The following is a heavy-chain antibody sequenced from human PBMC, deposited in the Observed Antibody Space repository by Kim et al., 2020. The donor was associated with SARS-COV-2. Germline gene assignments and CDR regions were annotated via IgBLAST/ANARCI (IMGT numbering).Heavy chain of an antibody. CDR1: GGSISSYY. CDR2: IYYSGST. D-gene: IGHD6-6*01. J-gene: IGHJ5*02. CDR3: ARGFEYSSSSEWFDP. V-gene: IGHV4-59*01. Sequence: SETLSLTCTVSGGSISSYYWSWIRQPPGKGLEWIGYIYYSGSTNYNPSLKSRVTISVDTSKNQFSLKLSSVTAADTAVYYCARGFEYSSSSEWFDPWGQGTLVTVSS.